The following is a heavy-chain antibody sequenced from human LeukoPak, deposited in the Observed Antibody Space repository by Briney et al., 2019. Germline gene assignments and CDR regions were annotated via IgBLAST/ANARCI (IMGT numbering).Heavy chain of an antibody. D-gene: IGHD6-19*01. CDR2: ISAYNANT. V-gene: IGHV1-18*04. J-gene: IGHJ4*02. Sequence: ASVNLSCKASGYTFTSYGINWVRQAPGQGLEWMGWISAYNANTNYAQKFQGRVTMTTDTSTSTIYMELRNLRSDDTAVYYCARDASIAVAGSFDYWGQGTLVTVSS. CDR3: ARDASIAVAGSFDY. CDR1: GYTFTSYG.